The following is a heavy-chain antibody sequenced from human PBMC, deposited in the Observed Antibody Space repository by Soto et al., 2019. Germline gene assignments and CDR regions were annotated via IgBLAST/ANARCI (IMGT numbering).Heavy chain of an antibody. J-gene: IGHJ4*02. D-gene: IGHD4-4*01. CDR2: IYYSGST. CDR1: GGSISSYC. V-gene: IGHV4-59*01. Sequence: SETLSLTCTVSGGSISSYCWSWIRQPPGKGLEWIGYIYYSGSTNYNPSLKSRVTISVDTSKNQFSLKLSSVTAADTAVYYCARSPYYSNFDYWGQGTLVTVSS. CDR3: ARSPYYSNFDY.